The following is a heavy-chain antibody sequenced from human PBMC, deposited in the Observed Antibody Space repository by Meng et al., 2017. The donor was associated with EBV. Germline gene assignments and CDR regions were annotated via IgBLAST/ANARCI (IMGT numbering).Heavy chain of an antibody. D-gene: IGHD6-13*01. J-gene: IGHJ4*02. CDR3: ARAEIAAAGRLDY. CDR1: GGTFSSYA. CDR2: IIPIFGTA. V-gene: IGHV1-69*06. Sequence: VRRVASGDEVKKPGSSVKGPWKASGGTFSSYAISWVRQAPGQGLEWMGGIIPIFGTANYAQKFQGRVTITADKSTSTAYMELSSLRSEDTAVYYCARAEIAAAGRLDYWGQGTLVTVSS.